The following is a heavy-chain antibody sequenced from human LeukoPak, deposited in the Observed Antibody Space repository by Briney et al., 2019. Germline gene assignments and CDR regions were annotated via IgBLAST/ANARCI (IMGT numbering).Heavy chain of an antibody. CDR3: ARISIHDAFDI. Sequence: GGSLRLSCAASGFTFSSYWMTWVRQAPGKGLEWVANINQDGSEKFYVDSVKGRFTISRDNAKNSLYLQMNSLRAEDTAVYYCARISIHDAFDIWGQGTMVTVSS. J-gene: IGHJ3*02. D-gene: IGHD6-6*01. V-gene: IGHV3-7*04. CDR2: INQDGSEK. CDR1: GFTFSSYW.